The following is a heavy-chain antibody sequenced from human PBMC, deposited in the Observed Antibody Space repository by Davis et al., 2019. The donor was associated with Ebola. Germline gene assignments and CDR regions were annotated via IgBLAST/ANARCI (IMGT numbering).Heavy chain of an antibody. V-gene: IGHV4-61*01. D-gene: IGHD4-17*01. CDR3: ARVDFVYGDYIDH. Sequence: SETLSLTCTVPPYSVTSGTYYWSWIRQPPGKGLEWLGNTFYSGNTNYNPSLKSRLTISLDTSKDLFSLTLSSVTAADTAMYYCARVDFVYGDYIDHWGQGTLVTVSS. J-gene: IGHJ4*02. CDR1: PYSVTSGTYY. CDR2: TFYSGNT.